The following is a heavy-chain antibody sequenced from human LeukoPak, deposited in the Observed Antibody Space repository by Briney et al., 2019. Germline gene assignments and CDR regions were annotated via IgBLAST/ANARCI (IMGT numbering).Heavy chain of an antibody. V-gene: IGHV4-59*01. CDR2: IYYSGST. CDR3: ARLYSSSHAFSY. D-gene: IGHD6-13*01. Sequence: SETLSLTCTVSGGSISSYYWSWIRQPPGKGLEWIGYIYYSGSTSYNPSLKSRVTISVDTSKNQFSLKLSSVTAADTAVYYCARLYSSSHAFSYWGQGTLVTVSS. CDR1: GGSISSYY. J-gene: IGHJ4*02.